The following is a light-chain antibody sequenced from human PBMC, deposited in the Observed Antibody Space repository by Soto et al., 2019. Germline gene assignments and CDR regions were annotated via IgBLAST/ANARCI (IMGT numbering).Light chain of an antibody. CDR3: QQYGSSPRT. J-gene: IGKJ1*01. Sequence: EIGLTQSPGTLSLSPGERATLSCRASQSVSSSYLAWYQQKPGQAPRLLIYGASSRATGIPDRFSGSGSGTDFPLTISRLEPEDFAVYYCQQYGSSPRTFGQGTTVEIK. CDR2: GAS. V-gene: IGKV3-20*01. CDR1: QSVSSSY.